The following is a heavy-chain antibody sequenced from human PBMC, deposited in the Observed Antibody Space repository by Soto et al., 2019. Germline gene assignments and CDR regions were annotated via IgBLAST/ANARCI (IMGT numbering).Heavy chain of an antibody. Sequence: GASLSLSCASSGCAFSSYAMHWVRQAPGKGLEWVAVISYDGSNKYYADSVKGRFTISRDNSKNTLYLQMNSLRAEDTAVYYCARSYDGSGSDLLPSFYFWRQGSWVTVAS. CDR3: ARSYDGSGSDLLPSFYF. V-gene: IGHV3-30-3*01. D-gene: IGHD3-10*01. CDR2: ISYDGSNK. J-gene: IGHJ4*02. CDR1: GCAFSSYA.